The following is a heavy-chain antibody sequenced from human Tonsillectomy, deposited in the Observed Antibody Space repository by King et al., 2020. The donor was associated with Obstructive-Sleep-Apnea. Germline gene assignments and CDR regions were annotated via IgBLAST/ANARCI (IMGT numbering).Heavy chain of an antibody. Sequence: VQLQESGPGLVKPSETLSLTCSVSGASLMTNSWSWIRQPPGKGLEWIGSVSNSGNTNYSPSLKSRVTMSRDTSKNLFSLRLASVTAADTATYYCARGNLQLQRKDFFDYWGQGILVTVSS. CDR2: VSNSGNT. J-gene: IGHJ4*02. V-gene: IGHV4-59*01. CDR3: ARGNLQLQRKDFFDY. D-gene: IGHD1-1*01. CDR1: GASLMTNS.